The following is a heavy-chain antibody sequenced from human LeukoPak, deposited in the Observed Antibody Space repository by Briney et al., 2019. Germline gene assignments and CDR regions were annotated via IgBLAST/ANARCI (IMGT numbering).Heavy chain of an antibody. CDR2: IYPGDSNT. CDR1: GYRFTNYW. V-gene: IGHV5-51*01. CDR3: ARRMVKDSFDM. J-gene: IGHJ3*02. Sequence: GESLKISCKGSGYRFTNYWIGWVRQMPGKGLEWMGIIYPGDSNTIYSPSFQGQVTFSADKSISTAYLQWSSLKAADTAMYYCARRMVKDSFDMWGQGTMVTVSS. D-gene: IGHD3-10*01.